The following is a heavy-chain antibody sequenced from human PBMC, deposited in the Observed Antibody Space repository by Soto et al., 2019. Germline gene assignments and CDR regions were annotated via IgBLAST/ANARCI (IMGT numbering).Heavy chain of an antibody. V-gene: IGHV5-51*01. CDR1: GYSFTSYW. Sequence: GESLKISCKGSGYSFTSYWIGWVRQMPGKGLEWMGIIYPGDSDTRYSPSFQGQVTISADKSISTAYLQWSSLKASDTAMYYCASGPQADYGLPAIAFDIWGQGTMVTVSS. D-gene: IGHD4-17*01. CDR2: IYPGDSDT. CDR3: ASGPQADYGLPAIAFDI. J-gene: IGHJ3*02.